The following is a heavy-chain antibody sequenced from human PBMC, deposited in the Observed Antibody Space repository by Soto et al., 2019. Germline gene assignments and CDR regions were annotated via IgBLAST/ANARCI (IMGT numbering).Heavy chain of an antibody. CDR3: ARGRGYRYGLDP. J-gene: IGHJ5*02. CDR1: GGSISSYY. V-gene: IGHV4-59*01. D-gene: IGHD5-18*01. Sequence: SETLSLTCTGSGGSISSYYWSWIRQPPGKGLEWIGYIYYSGSTSYNPSLKSRVTISLDTSKNQFSLNLSSVTAADTAVYYCARGRGYRYGLDPWGQGTLVTVSS. CDR2: IYYSGST.